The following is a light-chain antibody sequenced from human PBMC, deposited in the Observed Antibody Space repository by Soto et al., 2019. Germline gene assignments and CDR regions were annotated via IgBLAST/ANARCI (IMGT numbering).Light chain of an antibody. CDR3: QQYNNWPPEYT. V-gene: IGKV3D-15*01. CDR2: DAS. CDR1: QSVNTR. J-gene: IGKJ2*01. Sequence: EIVMTQSPATLSVSPGERATLSCRASQSVNTRLAWYQQKPGQAPRLVIYDASTRATGIPARFSGSGSGTEFTLTISSQQSEDFAVYHCQQYNNWPPEYTFGQGTKLEIK.